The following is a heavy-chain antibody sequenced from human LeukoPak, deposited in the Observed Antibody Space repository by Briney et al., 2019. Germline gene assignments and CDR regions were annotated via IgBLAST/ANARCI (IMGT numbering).Heavy chain of an antibody. CDR3: ARVELATIDHFDY. V-gene: IGHV4-4*07. CDR2: IYSSGST. J-gene: IGHJ4*02. CDR1: GGSISSHY. Sequence: PSETLSLTCTVSGGSISSHYWSWIRQPAGKGLEWIGRIYSSGSTNYNPSLKSRVTMSVDTSKNQFSLKLTSVTAADTAVYYCARVELATIDHFDYWGQGILVTVSS. D-gene: IGHD5-24*01.